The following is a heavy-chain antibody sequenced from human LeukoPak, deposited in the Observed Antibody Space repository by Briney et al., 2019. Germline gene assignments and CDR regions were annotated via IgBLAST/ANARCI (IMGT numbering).Heavy chain of an antibody. CDR1: GFTFSSYG. V-gene: IGHV3-7*01. J-gene: IGHJ3*02. Sequence: GGSLRLSCAASGFTFSSYGMSWVRQAPGKGLEWVVNMNQDGGERYYGDSVKGRFTISRDNAKNSLFLQMNSLRAEDTAVYFCASPGDYRAFHIWGQGTMVTVSS. D-gene: IGHD4-17*01. CDR2: MNQDGGER. CDR3: ASPGDYRAFHI.